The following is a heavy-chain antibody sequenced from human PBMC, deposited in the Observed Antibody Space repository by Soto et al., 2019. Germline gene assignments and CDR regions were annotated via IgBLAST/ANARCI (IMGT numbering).Heavy chain of an antibody. D-gene: IGHD3-10*01. CDR1: GFSLTTNGVG. V-gene: IGHV2-5*02. Sequence: SGPTLVNPTQTLTLTCTFSGFSLTTNGVGVGWIRQSPGKALEWLALIFWDDGKRYSPSLKSRLTITKDTPKNQVVLTMTNMDPVDTATYYCAHSYWSNYFDYWGQGTLVTVSS. CDR3: AHSYWSNYFDY. J-gene: IGHJ4*02. CDR2: IFWDDGK.